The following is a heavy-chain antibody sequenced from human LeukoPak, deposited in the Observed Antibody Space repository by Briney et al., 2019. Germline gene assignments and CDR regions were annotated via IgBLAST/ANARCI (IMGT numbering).Heavy chain of an antibody. Sequence: GGSLRLSCAASGFTLSSYWMNWVRQAPGEGLVWVSRINTDATTIRYADSVKGRFTISRDNARDTLYLQMSSLRGEDTAIYYCARVASRGWHHSFDLWGQGAMVTVSS. D-gene: IGHD6-19*01. CDR2: INTDATTI. J-gene: IGHJ3*01. V-gene: IGHV3-74*01. CDR1: GFTLSSYW. CDR3: ARVASRGWHHSFDL.